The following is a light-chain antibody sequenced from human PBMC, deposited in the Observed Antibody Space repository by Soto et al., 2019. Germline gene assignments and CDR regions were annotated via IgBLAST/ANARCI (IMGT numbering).Light chain of an antibody. CDR1: SSDIGGYNY. J-gene: IGLJ1*01. CDR3: ISYTSDTSPYL. V-gene: IGLV2-14*01. CDR2: EVT. Sequence: QSVLTQPASVSGSPGQSITISCTGTSSDIGGYNYVSWYQHHPGKAPKLIIYEVTKRPSGVSNRVSGSKSGNTASLTFSGVQPDDEADYYCISYTSDTSPYLFGTGTKLTVL.